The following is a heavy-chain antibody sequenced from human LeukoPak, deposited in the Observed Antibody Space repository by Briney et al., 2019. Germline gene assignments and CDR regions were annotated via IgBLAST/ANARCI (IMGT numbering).Heavy chain of an antibody. J-gene: IGHJ3*02. CDR1: GYTFTSYD. CDR3: ASKGYTVGATLSGAFDI. Sequence: ASVKVSCKASGYTFTSYDINWVRQATGQGLEWMGWMNPNSGNTGYAQKFQGRVTMTRDTSISTAYMELSRLRSDDTAVYYCASKGYTVGATLSGAFDIWGQGTMVTVSS. CDR2: MNPNSGNT. D-gene: IGHD1-26*01. V-gene: IGHV1-8*01.